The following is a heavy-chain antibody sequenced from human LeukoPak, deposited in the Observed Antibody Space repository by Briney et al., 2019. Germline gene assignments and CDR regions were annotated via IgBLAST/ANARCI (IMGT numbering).Heavy chain of an antibody. CDR2: IYSGGST. CDR1: GFTVSSNY. Sequence: GGSLRLSCEASGFTVSSNYMSWVRQAPGKGLEWVSVIYSGGSTYYADSVKGRFTISRDNARNSLYLQMNSLRAEDTAVYFCARGGLSIMGYWGQGTLVTVSS. D-gene: IGHD2/OR15-2a*01. CDR3: ARGGLSIMGY. J-gene: IGHJ4*02. V-gene: IGHV3-53*01.